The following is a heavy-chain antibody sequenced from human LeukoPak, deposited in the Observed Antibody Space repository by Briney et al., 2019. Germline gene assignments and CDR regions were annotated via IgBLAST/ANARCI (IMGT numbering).Heavy chain of an antibody. CDR1: GFTFSSYG. CDR2: IRYDGSNK. D-gene: IGHD3-22*01. Sequence: PGGSLRLSCAASGFTFSSYGMHWVRQAPGKGLEWVAFIRYDGSNKYYADSEKGRFAISRDNSKNTLYLQMNSLGAEDTAVYYCAKAQGYYDSSGYYYYFDYWGQGTLVTVSS. J-gene: IGHJ4*02. CDR3: AKAQGYYDSSGYYYYFDY. V-gene: IGHV3-30*02.